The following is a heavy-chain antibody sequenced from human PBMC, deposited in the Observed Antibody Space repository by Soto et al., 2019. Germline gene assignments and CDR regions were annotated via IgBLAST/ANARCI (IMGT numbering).Heavy chain of an antibody. D-gene: IGHD2-15*01. CDR2: INHSGST. Sequence: PSETLSLTCAVYGGSFSGYYWSWIRQPPGKGLEWIGEINHSGSTNYNPSLKSRVTISVDTSKNQLSLKLSSVTAADTAVYYCARAVVVAATIYNWFDPWGQGTLVTVSA. CDR1: GGSFSGYY. CDR3: ARAVVVAATIYNWFDP. J-gene: IGHJ5*02. V-gene: IGHV4-34*01.